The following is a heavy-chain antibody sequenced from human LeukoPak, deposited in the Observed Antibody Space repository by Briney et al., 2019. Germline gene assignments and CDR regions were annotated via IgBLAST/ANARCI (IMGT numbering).Heavy chain of an antibody. CDR1: GFTFRKCA. CDR3: ARNYNGMSY. V-gene: IGHV3-23*01. J-gene: IGHJ4*02. Sequence: GGSLRLSCAASGFTFRKCAMTWVRQAPGKGLEWISGISGSGDSTNYADSVKGRFTISRDNAKNTLYLQMNSLRAEDTAMYYCARNYNGMSYWGQGTLVIVSS. CDR2: ISGSGDST. D-gene: IGHD1-26*01.